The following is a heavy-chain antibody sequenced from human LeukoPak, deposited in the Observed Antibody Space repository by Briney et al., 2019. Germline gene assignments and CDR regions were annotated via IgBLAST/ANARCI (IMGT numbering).Heavy chain of an antibody. J-gene: IGHJ5*02. Sequence: GGSLTLSCAPSGFTLSRYGMHWVRPPPRKGLEWVAFIRYDGSNKYYADFVKGRFTISKDNSKNSLYLQMNSLGAEDTAVYYCAKDQVAATLGVPWFDPWGQGTLVTVSS. CDR2: IRYDGSNK. V-gene: IGHV3-30*02. D-gene: IGHD2-15*01. CDR1: GFTLSRYG. CDR3: AKDQVAATLGVPWFDP.